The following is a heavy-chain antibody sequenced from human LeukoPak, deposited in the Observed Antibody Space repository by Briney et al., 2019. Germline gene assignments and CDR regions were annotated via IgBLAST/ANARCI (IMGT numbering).Heavy chain of an antibody. CDR2: ISSSSSVR. V-gene: IGHV3-48*04. J-gene: IGHJ4*02. CDR3: ARGPIAALYYFDY. Sequence: PGGSLRLSCAASGFTFSSYSMNWVRQAPGKGLEWVSYISSSSSVRYYADSVKGRFTISRDNAKNSLYLQMNSLRAEDTAVYYCARGPIAALYYFDYWGQGTLVTVSS. CDR1: GFTFSSYS. D-gene: IGHD6-6*01.